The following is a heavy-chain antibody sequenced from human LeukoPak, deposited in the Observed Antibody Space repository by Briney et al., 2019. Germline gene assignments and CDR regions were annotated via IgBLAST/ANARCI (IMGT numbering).Heavy chain of an antibody. Sequence: PGGSLRLSCAASGFTFSSFWMHWVRQAPGKGLVWVSRIKSDGRTNYADSVNGRFTISRDNAKNPASLQMNSLRVEDTGVYYCARAPSELGGYYPEYFRHWGQGTLVTVSS. D-gene: IGHD3-22*01. CDR3: ARAPSELGGYYPEYFRH. J-gene: IGHJ1*01. V-gene: IGHV3-74*01. CDR2: IKSDGRT. CDR1: GFTFSSFW.